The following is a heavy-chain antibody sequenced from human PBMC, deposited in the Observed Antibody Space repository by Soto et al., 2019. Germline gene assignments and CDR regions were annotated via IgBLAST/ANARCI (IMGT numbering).Heavy chain of an antibody. D-gene: IGHD3-9*01. CDR3: ARGGGRSVVLRDYDILTEWADY. Sequence: VQLVQSGAEVQKPGASLKVSCKASGYTFTSYGISWVRQAPGQGLEWLDWISDYNGNTNDAQKLQRRVIMTTDKSTSTADMDLGSLRPYDTAVYYFARGGGRSVVLRDYDILTEWADYWGQGTLVTVCS. V-gene: IGHV1-18*01. J-gene: IGHJ4*02. CDR2: ISDYNGNT. CDR1: GYTFTSYG.